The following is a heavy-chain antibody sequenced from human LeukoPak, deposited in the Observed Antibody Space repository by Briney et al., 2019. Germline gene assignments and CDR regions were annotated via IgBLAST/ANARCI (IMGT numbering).Heavy chain of an antibody. V-gene: IGHV4-39*01. J-gene: IGHJ4*02. Sequence: SQTLSLTCSVSGGSISSTTYYWGWIRQPPGKGLEWIGSIYYGGSTYYNPSLKSRVTISVGTSSNQFSLKMSSVTAADTAVYYCARLPYCSSTGCNSFDYWGQGTLVTVSS. D-gene: IGHD2-2*02. CDR2: IYYGGST. CDR3: ARLPYCSSTGCNSFDY. CDR1: GGSISSTTYY.